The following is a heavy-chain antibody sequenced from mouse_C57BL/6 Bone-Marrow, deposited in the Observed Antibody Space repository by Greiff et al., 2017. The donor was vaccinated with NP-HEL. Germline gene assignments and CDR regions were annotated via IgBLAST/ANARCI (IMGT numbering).Heavy chain of an antibody. J-gene: IGHJ4*01. D-gene: IGHD1-1*01. V-gene: IGHV2-9-1*01. CDR3: ARTLYYGSSYAMDY. Sequence: VQLKESGPGLVAPSQSLSITCTVSGFSLTRYAISWVRQPPGKGLEWLGVIWTGGGTNYNSALKSRLSISKDNSKSQVFLKMNSLQTDDTARYYCARTLYYGSSYAMDYWGQGTSVTVSS. CDR2: IWTGGGT. CDR1: GFSLTRYA.